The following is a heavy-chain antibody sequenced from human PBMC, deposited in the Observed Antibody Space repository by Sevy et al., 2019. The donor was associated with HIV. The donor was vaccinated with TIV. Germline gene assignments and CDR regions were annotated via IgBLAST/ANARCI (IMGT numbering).Heavy chain of an antibody. D-gene: IGHD3-3*01. CDR1: GYTFTSYG. CDR3: ARERSYYDFWSGYSRGQYYYYGMDV. J-gene: IGHJ6*02. Sequence: ASVKVSCKASGYTFTSYGISWVRQAPGQGLEWMGWISAYNGNTNYSQKLQGRVTMTTDTSTSTAYMELRSLGSDDTAVYYCARERSYYDFWSGYSRGQYYYYGMDVWGQGTTVTVSS. V-gene: IGHV1-18*01. CDR2: ISAYNGNT.